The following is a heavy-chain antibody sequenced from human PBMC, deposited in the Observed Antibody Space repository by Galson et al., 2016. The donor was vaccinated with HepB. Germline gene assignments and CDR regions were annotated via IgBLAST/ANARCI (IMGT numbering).Heavy chain of an antibody. J-gene: IGHJ4*02. CDR2: ISTDGGRR. CDR1: GFTFRSYA. V-gene: IGHV3-64*04. Sequence: SLRLSCAASGFTFRSYAMHWARQAPGKRPEYVSAISTDGGRRYYADSVKGRVTISRDDSKNTLYLQMNSLKTEDTAVYYCATDQVGYGFWSGYNVYWGQGSLVTVSS. D-gene: IGHD3-3*01. CDR3: ATDQVGYGFWSGYNVY.